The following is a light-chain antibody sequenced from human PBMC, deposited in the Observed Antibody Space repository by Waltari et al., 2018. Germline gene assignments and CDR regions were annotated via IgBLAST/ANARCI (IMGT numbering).Light chain of an antibody. J-gene: IGLJ2*01. CDR3: VTWDDSVRAVL. V-gene: IGLV1-47*01. Sequence: QSVLTQPPSVSGTPGQRVTISCSGSSSNIGRNFVYWYQQLPGTAPRLLMARNDRGPSGVPDRVSGSKACTSASLAISGLRSDDEADYFCVTWDDSVRAVLFGGGTKLTVL. CDR1: SSNIGRNF. CDR2: RND.